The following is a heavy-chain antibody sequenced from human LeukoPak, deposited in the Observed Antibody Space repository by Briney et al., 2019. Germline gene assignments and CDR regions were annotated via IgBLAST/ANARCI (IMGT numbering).Heavy chain of an antibody. J-gene: IGHJ4*02. V-gene: IGHV3-7*03. CDR2: IKQDGSEK. D-gene: IGHD5-12*01. CDR3: AKSYVDIVATIRTCNDY. CDR1: GFTFSSYW. Sequence: PGGSLRLSCAASGFTFSSYWMSWVRQAPGKGLEWVANIKQDGSEKYYVDSVKGRFTISRDNAKNSLYLQMNSLRAEDTAVYYCAKSYVDIVATIRTCNDYWGQGTLVTVSS.